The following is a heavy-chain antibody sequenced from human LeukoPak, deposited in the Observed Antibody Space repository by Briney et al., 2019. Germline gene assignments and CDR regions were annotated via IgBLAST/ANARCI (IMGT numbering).Heavy chain of an antibody. Sequence: TPSETLSLTCTVSGGSISCYYWSWIRQPPGKGLEWIGYIYYSGSTNYNPSLKSRVTISVDTSKNQFSLKLSSVTAADTAVYYCATSGKPAAMVSWFDPWGQGTLVTVSS. D-gene: IGHD2-2*01. V-gene: IGHV4-59*12. J-gene: IGHJ5*02. CDR1: GGSISCYY. CDR2: IYYSGST. CDR3: ATSGKPAAMVSWFDP.